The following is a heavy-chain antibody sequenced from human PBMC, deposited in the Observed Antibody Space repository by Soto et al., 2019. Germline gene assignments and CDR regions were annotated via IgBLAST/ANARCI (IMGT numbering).Heavy chain of an antibody. CDR3: ARSRSIGYCSGGSCYRMDFDY. Sequence: SETLSLTCAVYGGSFSGYYWSWIRQPPGKGLEWIGEINHSGSTNYNPSLKSRVTISVDTSKNQFSLKLSSVTAADTAVYYCARSRSIGYCSGGSCYRMDFDYWAREPWSPSPQ. D-gene: IGHD2-15*01. J-gene: IGHJ4*02. CDR2: INHSGST. CDR1: GGSFSGYY. V-gene: IGHV4-34*01.